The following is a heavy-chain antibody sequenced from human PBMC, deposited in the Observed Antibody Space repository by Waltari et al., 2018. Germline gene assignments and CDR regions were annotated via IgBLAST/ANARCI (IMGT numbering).Heavy chain of an antibody. CDR3: AKGAVWSSYYFDY. V-gene: IGHV3-23*04. CDR1: GFTFDDYA. CDR2: ISGNGGTT. J-gene: IGHJ4*02. D-gene: IGHD1-26*01. Sequence: EVQLVESGGGLVQPGRSLRLSCAASGFTFDDYAMHWVRQAPGKGLEWVLAISGNGGTTYYADSVKGRFTISRDNSKNTLYLQLNSLRADDTAVYYCAKGAVWSSYYFDYWGQGTLVTVSS.